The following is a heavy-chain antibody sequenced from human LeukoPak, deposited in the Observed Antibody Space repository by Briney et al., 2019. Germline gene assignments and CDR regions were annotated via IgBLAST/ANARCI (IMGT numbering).Heavy chain of an antibody. CDR3: ARASQTYCSGGSCYADDAFDI. Sequence: SETLSLTCTVSGGSISSYYWSWIRQPPGKGLEWIGYIYYSGSTNYNPSLKSRVTISVDTPKNQFSLKLSSVTAADTAVYYCARASQTYCSGGSCYADDAFDIWGQGTMVTVSS. CDR1: GGSISSYY. V-gene: IGHV4-59*01. D-gene: IGHD2-15*01. J-gene: IGHJ3*02. CDR2: IYYSGST.